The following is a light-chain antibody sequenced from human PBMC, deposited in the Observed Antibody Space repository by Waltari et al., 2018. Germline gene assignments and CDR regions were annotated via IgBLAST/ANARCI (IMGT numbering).Light chain of an antibody. Sequence: QSVLTQPPSASGTPGQRVTISCSGRSSNIGSNYVYWYQHVPGAAPKLRIHRNKQRPSGVPDRFSGSKSGTSASLAISGLRSEDVADYYCAAWDDSLSRWLLGGGTKLTVL. J-gene: IGLJ3*02. CDR1: SSNIGSNY. CDR2: RNK. CDR3: AAWDDSLSRWL. V-gene: IGLV1-47*01.